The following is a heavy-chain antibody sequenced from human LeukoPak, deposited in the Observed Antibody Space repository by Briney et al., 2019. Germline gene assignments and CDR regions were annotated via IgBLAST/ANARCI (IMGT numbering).Heavy chain of an antibody. CDR2: IYHSGST. CDR3: ARIKYSYGYAFDY. V-gene: IGHV4-59*08. J-gene: IGHJ4*02. Sequence: SETLSLTRTVSGGSISSDYWSWIRQPPGKGLEWIGYIYHSGSTNNNPSLKSRVTISVDTSKNQFSLNLSSVTAADTAVYYCARIKYSYGYAFDYWGQGTLVTVSS. CDR1: GGSISSDY. D-gene: IGHD5-18*01.